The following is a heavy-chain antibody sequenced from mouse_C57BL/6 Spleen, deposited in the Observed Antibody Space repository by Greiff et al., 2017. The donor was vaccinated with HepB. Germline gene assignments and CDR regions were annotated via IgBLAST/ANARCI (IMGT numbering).Heavy chain of an antibody. CDR1: GFTFSNYW. CDR3: TRWLLQGGIAY. V-gene: IGHV6-3*01. J-gene: IGHJ3*01. CDR2: IRLKSDNYAT. Sequence: DVQLVESGGGLVQPGGSMKLSCVASGFTFSNYWMNWVRQSPEKGLEWVAQIRLKSDNYATHYAESVKGRFTISRDDSKSSVDLQMNNLRAEDTGIYYCTRWLLQGGIAYWGQGTLVTVSA. D-gene: IGHD2-3*01.